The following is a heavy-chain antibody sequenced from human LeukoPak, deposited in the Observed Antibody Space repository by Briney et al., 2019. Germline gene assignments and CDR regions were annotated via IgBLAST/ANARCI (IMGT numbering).Heavy chain of an antibody. Sequence: GGSLRLSCAASGFTVSSNYMRWVRQAPGKGLEWVSVIYSGGSTYYADSVKGRFTISRDNSKNTLYLQMNSLRAEDTAVYYCARDHFDFWSGYYPYYSDYWGQGTLVTVSS. CDR2: IYSGGST. CDR1: GFTVSSNY. V-gene: IGHV3-66*02. D-gene: IGHD3-3*01. J-gene: IGHJ4*02. CDR3: ARDHFDFWSGYYPYYSDY.